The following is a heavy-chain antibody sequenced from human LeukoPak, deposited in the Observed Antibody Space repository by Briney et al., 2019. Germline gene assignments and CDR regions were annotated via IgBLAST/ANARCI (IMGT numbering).Heavy chain of an antibody. CDR1: GFTFSSYE. Sequence: GGSLRLSCAASGFTFSSYEMNWVRQAPGKGLELVSYISGSGSTIYYADSVKGRFTISRDNAKNSLYLQMNSLRAEDTAVYYCARRSSGWHYYFDYWGQGTLVTVSS. CDR2: ISGSGSTI. J-gene: IGHJ4*02. V-gene: IGHV3-48*03. D-gene: IGHD6-19*01. CDR3: ARRSSGWHYYFDY.